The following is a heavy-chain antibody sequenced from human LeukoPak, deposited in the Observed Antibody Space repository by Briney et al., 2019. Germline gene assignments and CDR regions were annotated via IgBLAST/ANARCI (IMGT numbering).Heavy chain of an antibody. D-gene: IGHD3/OR15-3a*01. CDR2: IYYSGST. CDR1: GGSISSGDYY. V-gene: IGHV4-30-4*08. J-gene: IGHJ4*02. CDR3: ARTPWTVAGEYYFDY. Sequence: SEALSLTCTVSGGSISSGDYYWSWIRQPPGKGLEWIGYIYYSGSTYYNPSLKSRVTISVDTSKNQFSLKLSSVTAADTAVYYCARTPWTVAGEYYFDYWGQGTLVTVSS.